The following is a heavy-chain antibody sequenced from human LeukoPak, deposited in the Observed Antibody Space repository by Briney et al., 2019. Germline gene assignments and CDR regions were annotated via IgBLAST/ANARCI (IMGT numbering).Heavy chain of an antibody. V-gene: IGHV3-48*03. Sequence: GGSLRLSCAASGFTFISYEMNWVRQAPGKGLEWVSYISSSGSTIYYADSVKGRFTISRDNAKNSLYLQMNSLRAEDTAVYYCARVGSLRYFDRSYYFDYWGQGTLVTVSS. CDR1: GFTFISYE. J-gene: IGHJ4*02. CDR3: ARVGSLRYFDRSYYFDY. CDR2: ISSSGSTI. D-gene: IGHD3-9*01.